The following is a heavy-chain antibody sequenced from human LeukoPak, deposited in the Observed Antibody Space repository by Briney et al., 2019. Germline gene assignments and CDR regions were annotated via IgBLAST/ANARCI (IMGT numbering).Heavy chain of an antibody. CDR1: GFTFSSYA. CDR3: ASLAAAGTTFDY. J-gene: IGHJ4*02. Sequence: GGSLRLSCAASGFTFSSYAMSWVRQAPGKGLEWVSANSGSGGSTYYADSVKGRFTISRDNSKNTLYLQMNSLRAEDTAVYYCASLAAAGTTFDYWGQGTLVTVSS. CDR2: NSGSGGST. V-gene: IGHV3-23*01. D-gene: IGHD6-13*01.